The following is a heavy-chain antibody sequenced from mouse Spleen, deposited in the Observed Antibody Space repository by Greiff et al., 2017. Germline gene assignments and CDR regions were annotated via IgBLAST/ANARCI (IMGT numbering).Heavy chain of an antibody. CDR2: ISSGGGNT. J-gene: IGHJ1*01. D-gene: IGHD2-1*01. CDR3: ARHYLLWYWYFDV. Sequence: EVMLVESGGGLVKPGGSLKLSCAASGFTFSSYTMSWVRQTPAKRLEWVATISSGGGNTYYPDSVKGRFTISRDNARNTLYLQMNSLRSEDTAMYYCARHYLLWYWYFDVWGAGTTVTVSS. CDR1: GFTFSSYT. V-gene: IGHV5-9*01.